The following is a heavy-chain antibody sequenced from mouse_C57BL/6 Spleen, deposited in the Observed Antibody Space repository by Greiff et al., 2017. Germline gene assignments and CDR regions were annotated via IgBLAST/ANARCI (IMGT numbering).Heavy chain of an antibody. D-gene: IGHD1-1*01. J-gene: IGHJ1*03. Sequence: VKLMESDAELVKPGASVKISCKVSGYTFTDHTIHWMKQRPEQGLEWIGYIYPRDGSTKYNEKFKGKATLTADKSSSTAYMQLNSLTSEDSAVYFCARRGLRERGYFDVWGTGTTVTVSS. CDR3: ARRGLRERGYFDV. CDR1: GYTFTDHT. CDR2: IYPRDGST. V-gene: IGHV1-78*01.